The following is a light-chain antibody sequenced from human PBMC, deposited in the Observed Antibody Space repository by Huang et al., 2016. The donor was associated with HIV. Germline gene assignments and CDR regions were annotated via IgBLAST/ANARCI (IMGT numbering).Light chain of an antibody. CDR1: RSVSSH. CDR2: GAS. CDR3: QKYNNRPRFT. V-gene: IGKV3-15*01. Sequence: EILMTQSPANLSVSPGERATLSCRASRSVSSHLAWYQQKPGQAPRLLIYGASTRATGVPARVSGNGSGTELTVTISSLQSDDLAIDYWQKYNNRPRFTFGQGTRVDIK. J-gene: IGKJ3*01.